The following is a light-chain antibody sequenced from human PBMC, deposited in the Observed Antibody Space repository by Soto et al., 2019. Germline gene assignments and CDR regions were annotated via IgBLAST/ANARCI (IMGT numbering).Light chain of an antibody. CDR3: QHYHNWPPWT. Sequence: EIVMTQSPATLSVSPGERATLSCRASQSVSSNLAWYQQKPGQAPSLLIYGASTRDTGIPARFSGSGSGTEFTLTISSMQSEDFAVYYCQHYHNWPPWTFGQGTKVEVK. J-gene: IGKJ1*01. CDR1: QSVSSN. CDR2: GAS. V-gene: IGKV3-15*01.